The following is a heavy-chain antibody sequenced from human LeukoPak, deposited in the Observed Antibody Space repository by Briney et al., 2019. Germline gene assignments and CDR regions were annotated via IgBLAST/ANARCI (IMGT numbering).Heavy chain of an antibody. D-gene: IGHD2-21*01. CDR3: ETDLLEKVAHLHRSYH. Sequence: VASVKVSCKASGYTFTSYDINWVRQATGQGLEWMGGFDPEDGETIYAQKFQDRVTMTEDTFRDTAYMELSSLRSEDTAVYYCETDLLEKVAHLHRSYHWGQGTLVTVSS. V-gene: IGHV1-24*01. J-gene: IGHJ4*02. CDR1: GYTFTSYD. CDR2: FDPEDGET.